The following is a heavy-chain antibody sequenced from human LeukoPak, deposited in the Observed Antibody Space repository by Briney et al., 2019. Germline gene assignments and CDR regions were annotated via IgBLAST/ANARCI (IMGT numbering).Heavy chain of an antibody. CDR1: GFTFSSYG. CDR3: AKDSSRIAVAGTYGNY. CDR2: IRYDGGNK. J-gene: IGHJ4*02. Sequence: GGSLRLSCAASGFTFSSYGMHWVRQAPGKGLEWVAFIRYDGGNKYYADSVKGRFTISRGNSKNTLYLQMNSLRAEDTAVYYCAKDSSRIAVAGTYGNYWGQGTLVTVSS. V-gene: IGHV3-30*02. D-gene: IGHD6-19*01.